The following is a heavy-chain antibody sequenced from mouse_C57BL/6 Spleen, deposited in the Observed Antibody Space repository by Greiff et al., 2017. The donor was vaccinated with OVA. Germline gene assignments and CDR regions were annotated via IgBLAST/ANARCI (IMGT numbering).Heavy chain of an antibody. CDR2: IYPGDGDT. V-gene: IGHV1-80*01. D-gene: IGHD2-2*01. Sequence: VQLQQSGASVKISCKASGYAFSSYWMNWVKQRPGKGLEWIGQIYPGDGDTNYNGKFKGKATLTADKSSSTAYMQLSSLTSEDSAVYFCARFGYDGGVDYWGQGTTLTVSS. CDR3: ARFGYDGGVDY. CDR1: GYAFSSYW. J-gene: IGHJ2*01.